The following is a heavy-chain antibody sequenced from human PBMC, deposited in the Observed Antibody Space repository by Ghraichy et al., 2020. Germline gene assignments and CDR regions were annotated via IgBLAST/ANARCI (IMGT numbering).Heavy chain of an antibody. D-gene: IGHD2-15*01. CDR1: GFTFSSYA. V-gene: IGHV3-30-3*01. CDR2: ISYDGSNK. CDR3: ARGGFRRYCSGGSCYSDYFDY. J-gene: IGHJ4*02. Sequence: GGSLRLSCAASGFTFSSYAMHWVRQAPGKGLEWVAVISYDGSNKYYADSVKGRFTISRDNSKNTLYLQMNNLRAEDTAVYYCARGGFRRYCSGGSCYSDYFDYWGQGTLVTVSS.